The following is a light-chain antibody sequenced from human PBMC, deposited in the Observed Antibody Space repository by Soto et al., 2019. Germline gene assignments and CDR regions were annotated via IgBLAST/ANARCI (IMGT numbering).Light chain of an antibody. CDR3: QQYKSYYT. CDR1: QNINNW. CDR2: DAS. Sequence: DIQMTQSPSILSASVGDRVTITCRASQNINNWLAWYQQRPGKAPKLLIYDASSLESGVPPTFSGSESGTEFTLTINRLQPEDFATYYCQQYKSYYTFGQGTKLEIK. V-gene: IGKV1-5*01. J-gene: IGKJ2*01.